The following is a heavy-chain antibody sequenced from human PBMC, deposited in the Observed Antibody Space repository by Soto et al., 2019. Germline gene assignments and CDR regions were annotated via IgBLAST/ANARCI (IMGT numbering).Heavy chain of an antibody. CDR1: GGSISSGNYY. D-gene: IGHD2-8*02. CDR3: ARDKITGLFDY. J-gene: IGHJ4*02. CDR2: IHYSGRT. Sequence: SETLSLTCTVSGGSISSGNYYWSWIRQPPGKGLEWIGYIHYSGRTYYNTSLKSRVTISVDTSKNQFSLKLSSVTAADTAVYYCARDKITGLFDYWGQGTLVTVSS. V-gene: IGHV4-30-4*01.